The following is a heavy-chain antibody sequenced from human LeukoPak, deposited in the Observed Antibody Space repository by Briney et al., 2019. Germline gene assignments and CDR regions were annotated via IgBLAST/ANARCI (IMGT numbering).Heavy chain of an antibody. CDR3: ARQTGVGLFILR. Sequence: SETLSLTCAVSGDSISTSNSYWGWIRRPPGKGLEWVGSIYYSGNNYYNPSLKSQITISVDTNKNQFSLTLTSVTAADTAVYYCARQTGVGLFILRGGRGTLVTVSS. V-gene: IGHV4-39*01. CDR2: IYYSGNN. J-gene: IGHJ4*02. CDR1: GDSISTSNSY. D-gene: IGHD3-3*01.